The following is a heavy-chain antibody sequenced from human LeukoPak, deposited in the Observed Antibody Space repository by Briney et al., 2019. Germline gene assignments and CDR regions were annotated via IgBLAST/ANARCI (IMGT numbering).Heavy chain of an antibody. D-gene: IGHD5-18*01. CDR3: AKAANVDTAMVPDH. V-gene: IGHV3-43*01. CDR2: ISWDGGST. CDR1: GFTFDDYT. J-gene: IGHJ4*02. Sequence: TGGSLRLSCAASGFTFDDYTMHWVRQAPGKGLEWVSLISWDGGSTYYADSVKGRFTISRDNSKNSLYLQINSLRTEDTALYYCAKAANVDTAMVPDHWGQGTLVTVSS.